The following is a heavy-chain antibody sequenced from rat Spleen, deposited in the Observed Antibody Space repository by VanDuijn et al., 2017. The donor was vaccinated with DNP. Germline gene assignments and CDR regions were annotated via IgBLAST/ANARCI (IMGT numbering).Heavy chain of an antibody. V-gene: IGHV5-22*01. Sequence: EVQPVESGGGLVQPGGSLKLSCAASGFTFSDYYMAWVRQAPTKGLEWVAYTNYNGGSTYNGDSVKGRFTISRDNAKSTLYLQMNSLRSEDMATYYCARHVLPLRVWDYWGQGVMVTVSS. CDR3: ARHVLPLRVWDY. CDR1: GFTFSDYY. J-gene: IGHJ2*01. CDR2: TNYNGGST. D-gene: IGHD1-4*01.